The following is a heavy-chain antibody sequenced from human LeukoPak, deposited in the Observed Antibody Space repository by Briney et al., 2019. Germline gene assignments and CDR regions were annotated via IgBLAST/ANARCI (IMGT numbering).Heavy chain of an antibody. CDR2: IRYNGNNQ. V-gene: IGHV3-30*02. CDR1: GFTFNNYG. Sequence: PGGSLRLSCAASGFTFNNYGMHWVRQAPGKGLEWVAFIRYNGNNQYYADSVKGRFTISRDNSKNTLSLQMNSLRAEDTAVYYCAKSFSGFYYDLLDYWGQGTLVTVSS. D-gene: IGHD1-26*01. J-gene: IGHJ4*02. CDR3: AKSFSGFYYDLLDY.